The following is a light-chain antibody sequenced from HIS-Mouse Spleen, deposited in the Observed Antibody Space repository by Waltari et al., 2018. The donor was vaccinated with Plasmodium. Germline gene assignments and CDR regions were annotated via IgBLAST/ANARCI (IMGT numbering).Light chain of an antibody. CDR3: CSYAGSYTLV. CDR1: SIDFGGYNF. CDR2: DVS. J-gene: IGLJ2*01. Sequence: QSALTQPRSVSGSPGQAVTISCTGTSIDFGGYNFVYWYQQHPGKAPKLMSYDVSKRPSGVPDRFSGSKSGNTASLTISGLQAEDEADYYCCSYAGSYTLVFGGGTKLTVL. V-gene: IGLV2-11*01.